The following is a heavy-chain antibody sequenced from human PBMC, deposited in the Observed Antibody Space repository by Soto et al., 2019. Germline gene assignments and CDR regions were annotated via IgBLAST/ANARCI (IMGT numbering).Heavy chain of an antibody. V-gene: IGHV1-69*13. CDR2: IIPIFGTA. D-gene: IGHD5-12*01. Sequence: GASVKVSCKASGGAFSSYAISWVRQAPGQGLEWMGGIIPIFGTANYAQKFQGRVTITADESTSTAYMELSSLRSEDTAVYYCAIPEGPRDGYNYWGQGTLVTVSS. CDR3: AIPEGPRDGYNY. J-gene: IGHJ4*01. CDR1: GGAFSSYA.